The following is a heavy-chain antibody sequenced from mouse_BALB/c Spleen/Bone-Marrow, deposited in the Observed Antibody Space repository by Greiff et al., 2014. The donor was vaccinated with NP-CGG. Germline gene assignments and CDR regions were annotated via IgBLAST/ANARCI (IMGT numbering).Heavy chain of an antibody. J-gene: IGHJ2*01. V-gene: IGHV2-9-2*01. CDR1: GFSLTSYD. D-gene: IGHD3-2*02. CDR2: IWTGGGT. CDR3: VRDRRLGLDY. Sequence: VKLVESGPGLVAPSQSLSITCTVSGFSLTSYDISWIRQPPGKGLGWLGVIWTGGGTNYNSAFMSRLSISKDNSKSQVFLKMNSLQTDDTAIYYCVRDRRLGLDYWGQGTTLTVSS.